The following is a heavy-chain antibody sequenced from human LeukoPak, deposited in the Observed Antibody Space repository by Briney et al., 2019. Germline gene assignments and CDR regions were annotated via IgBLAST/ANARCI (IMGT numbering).Heavy chain of an antibody. CDR1: GFTFSSYG. J-gene: IGHJ4*02. V-gene: IGHV3-30*02. CDR3: AKDRRPYSGSSYFDY. CDR2: IRYDGSNK. Sequence: PGGSLRLSCAASGFTFSSYGMHWVRQAPGKGLEWVAFIRYDGSNKYYADSVKGRFTISRDNSKNTLYLQMNSLRAEDTAVYYCAKDRRPYSGSSYFDYWGQGTLVTDSS. D-gene: IGHD6-13*01.